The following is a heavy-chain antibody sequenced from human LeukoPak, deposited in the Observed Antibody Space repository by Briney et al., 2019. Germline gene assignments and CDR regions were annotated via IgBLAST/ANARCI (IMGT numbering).Heavy chain of an antibody. J-gene: IGHJ4*02. CDR3: AKDGGYSGYDPFDY. CDR1: GFTFSSYG. D-gene: IGHD5-12*01. CDR2: ISYDGSNK. V-gene: IGHV3-30*18. Sequence: GGSLRLSCAASGFTFSSYGMHWVRQAPGKGLEWVAVISYDGSNKYYADSVKGRFTISRDNSKNTLYLQMNSLRAEDTAVYYCAKDGGYSGYDPFDYWGQGTLVTVSS.